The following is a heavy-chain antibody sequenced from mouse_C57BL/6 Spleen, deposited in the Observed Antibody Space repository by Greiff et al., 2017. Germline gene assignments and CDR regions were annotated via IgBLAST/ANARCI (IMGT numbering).Heavy chain of an antibody. CDR1: GYTFTSYW. V-gene: IGHV1-55*01. CDR3: ARRYSSYVGAMDY. J-gene: IGHJ4*01. D-gene: IGHD2-5*01. Sequence: VQLQQPGAELVKPGASVKMSCKASGYTFTSYWITWVKQRPGQGLEWIGDIYPGSGSTNYNEKFKSKATLTVDTSSSTAYMQLSSLTSEDSAVYYCARRYSSYVGAMDYWGQGTSVTVSS. CDR2: IYPGSGST.